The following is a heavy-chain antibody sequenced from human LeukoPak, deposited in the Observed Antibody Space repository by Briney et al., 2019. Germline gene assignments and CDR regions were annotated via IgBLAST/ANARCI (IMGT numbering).Heavy chain of an antibody. CDR3: ARTLLDYSSSWYYFDY. J-gene: IGHJ4*02. Sequence: GGSLRLPCAASGFTFSSYSMNWVRQAPGKGLEWVSSISSSSSYIYYADSVKGRFTISRDNAKNSLYLQMNSLRAEDTAVYYCARTLLDYSSSWYYFDYWGQGTLVTVSS. D-gene: IGHD6-13*01. CDR1: GFTFSSYS. CDR2: ISSSSSYI. V-gene: IGHV3-21*01.